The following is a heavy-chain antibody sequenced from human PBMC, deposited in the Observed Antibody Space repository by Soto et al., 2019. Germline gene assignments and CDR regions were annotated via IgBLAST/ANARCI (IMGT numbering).Heavy chain of an antibody. CDR3: ARVIEYDILTGYLDY. Sequence: PSETLSLTCTVPGGSVSSGSYYWSWIRQPPGKGLEWIGYIYYSGSTNYNPSLKSRVTISVDTSKNQFSLKLSSVTAADTAVYYCARVIEYDILTGYLDYWGQGTLVTVSS. D-gene: IGHD3-9*01. J-gene: IGHJ4*02. CDR2: IYYSGST. CDR1: GGSVSSGSYY. V-gene: IGHV4-61*01.